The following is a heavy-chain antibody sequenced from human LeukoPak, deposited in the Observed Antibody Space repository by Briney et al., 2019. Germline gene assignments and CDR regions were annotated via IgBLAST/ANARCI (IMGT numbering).Heavy chain of an antibody. CDR2: INPNSGGT. J-gene: IGHJ5*02. CDR3: ARDRGTVTTEYNWFDP. V-gene: IGHV1-2*02. D-gene: IGHD4-17*01. Sequence: GASVKVSCKASGYTFTGYYMNWVRQAPGQGLEWMGWINPNSGGTNYAQKFQGRVTMTRDTPISTAYMELSRLRSDDTAVYYCARDRGTVTTEYNWFDPWGQGTLVTVSS. CDR1: GYTFTGYY.